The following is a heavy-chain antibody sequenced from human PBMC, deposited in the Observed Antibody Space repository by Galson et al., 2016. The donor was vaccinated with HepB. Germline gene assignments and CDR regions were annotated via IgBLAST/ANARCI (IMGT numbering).Heavy chain of an antibody. J-gene: IGHJ3*02. D-gene: IGHD3-22*01. CDR1: GGTFGTYG. V-gene: IGHV1-69*13. CDR2: IIPILGTG. Sequence: SVKVSCKASGGTFGTYGISWVRQAPGQGLEWMGGIIPILGTGNYAQRFQGRVTITADESTSTAYMELSSLRSGDTAVYYCARVMDSSGFYGIGAFDIWGQGTLVSVSS. CDR3: ARVMDSSGFYGIGAFDI.